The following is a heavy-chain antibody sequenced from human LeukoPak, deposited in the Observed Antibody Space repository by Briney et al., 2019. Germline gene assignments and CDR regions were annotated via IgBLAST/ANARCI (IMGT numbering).Heavy chain of an antibody. V-gene: IGHV3-48*03. Sequence: PGGSPRLSCAASGFTFSSYEMNWVRQAPGKGLEWVSYISSSGSTIYYADSVKGRFTISRDNAKNSLYLQMNSLRAEDTAVYYCARGYYDSSGYPGDYYYYYMDVWGKGTTVTVSS. CDR1: GFTFSSYE. J-gene: IGHJ6*03. D-gene: IGHD3-22*01. CDR3: ARGYYDSSGYPGDYYYYYMDV. CDR2: ISSSGSTI.